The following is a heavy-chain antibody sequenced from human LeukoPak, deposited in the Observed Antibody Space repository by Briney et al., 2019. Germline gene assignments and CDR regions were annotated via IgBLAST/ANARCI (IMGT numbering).Heavy chain of an antibody. Sequence: GRSLRLSCAASGFTFSSYAMHWVRQAPGKGLEWVAVISYDGRNKYYADSVKGRFTISRDNSKNTLYLQMNSLRAEDTAVYYCAREENYYGSGSYPGSWGQGTLVTVSS. J-gene: IGHJ4*02. CDR2: ISYDGRNK. D-gene: IGHD3-10*01. V-gene: IGHV3-30*04. CDR1: GFTFSSYA. CDR3: AREENYYGSGSYPGS.